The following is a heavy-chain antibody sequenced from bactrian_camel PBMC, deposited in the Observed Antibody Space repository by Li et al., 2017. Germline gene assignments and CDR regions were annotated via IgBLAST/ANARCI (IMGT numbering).Heavy chain of an antibody. D-gene: IGHD7*01. Sequence: QLVESGGGLVQPGGSLRLSCVASEFTFCMAWFRQRPGNQRELVATIKYDYGGPNYYADAAKGRFIISRDNAKKEAYLQMNRLQSEDTGTYYCAAGYQGSRCPLTAPRDNSFWGQGTQVTVS. V-gene: IGHV3S54*01. CDR3: AAGYQGSRCPLTAPRDNSF. CDR2: IKYDYGGPN. J-gene: IGHJ6*01. CDR1: EFTFC.